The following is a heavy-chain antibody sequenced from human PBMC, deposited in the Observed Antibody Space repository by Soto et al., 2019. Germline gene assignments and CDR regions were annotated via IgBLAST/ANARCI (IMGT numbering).Heavy chain of an antibody. J-gene: IGHJ4*02. CDR1: GFTFGDYA. CDR3: TRRTYYDFWSGYHGGDYFDY. V-gene: IGHV3-49*03. CDR2: IRSKAYGGTT. Sequence: EVQLVESGGGLVQPGRSLRLSCTASGFTFGDYAMSWFRQAPGKGLEWVGFIRSKAYGGTTEYAASVKGRFTISRDDSKSIAYLQMNSLKTEDTAVYYCTRRTYYDFWSGYHGGDYFDYWGQGTLATVSS. D-gene: IGHD3-3*01.